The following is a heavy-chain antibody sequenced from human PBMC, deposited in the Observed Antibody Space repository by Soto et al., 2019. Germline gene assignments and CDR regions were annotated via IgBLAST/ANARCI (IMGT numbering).Heavy chain of an antibody. J-gene: IGHJ3*02. CDR2: IYDSGSS. CDR3: ARVPARLGAFDI. CDR1: GGSTTSGGYS. V-gene: IGHV4-30-2*01. Sequence: SETLSLTCAVSGGSTTSGGYSWSWIRQPPGKGLEWIGYIYDSGSSYYNSSLKSRLTISLDRSRNQFSLKLSSVTAADTAVYYCARVPARLGAFDIWGRGTMVTVSS. D-gene: IGHD6-25*01.